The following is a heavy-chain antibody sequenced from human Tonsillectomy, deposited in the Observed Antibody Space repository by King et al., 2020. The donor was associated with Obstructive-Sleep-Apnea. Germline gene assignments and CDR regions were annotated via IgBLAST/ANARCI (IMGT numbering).Heavy chain of an antibody. CDR3: AGIYTYGSAYHGLDV. V-gene: IGHV4-59*01. Sequence: QLQESGPGLVKPSETLSLTCTVSGGSISSYYWSWIRQPPGKGLEWIGYIYYSGTTNYNPSFNARVTITVDTSKNNFSLELSSVTAADTAVYYCAGIYTYGSAYHGLDVWGQGTTVTVSS. D-gene: IGHD5-18*01. J-gene: IGHJ6*02. CDR1: GGSISSYY. CDR2: IYYSGTT.